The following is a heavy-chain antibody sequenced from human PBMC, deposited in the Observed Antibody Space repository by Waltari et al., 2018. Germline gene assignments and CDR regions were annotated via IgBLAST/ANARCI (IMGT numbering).Heavy chain of an antibody. Sequence: EVQLLDSGGGLVYPGGSLRLSCVASGFTFSSYTMAWVRQIPGRGLEWVSAITNYGDITYYADSVEGRFTITRDNSRNTLSLQMNRLRAEDTAVYYCAKRGGYFYHYWGQGTLVTVSS. J-gene: IGHJ4*02. D-gene: IGHD3-22*01. CDR1: GFTFSSYT. CDR2: ITNYGDIT. V-gene: IGHV3-23*01. CDR3: AKRGGYFYHY.